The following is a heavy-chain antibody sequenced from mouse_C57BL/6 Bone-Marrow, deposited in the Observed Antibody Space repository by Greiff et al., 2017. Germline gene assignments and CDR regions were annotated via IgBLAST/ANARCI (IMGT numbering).Heavy chain of an antibody. J-gene: IGHJ4*01. CDR1: GYTFTSYW. CDR2: IHPNSGST. V-gene: IGHV1-64*01. CDR3: ARESKRGAMDY. Sequence: VQLQQPGAELVKPGASVKLSCKASGYTFTSYWMHWVKQRPGQGLEWIGMIHPNSGSTNYNEKFKSKATLTVDKSSSTAYMQLSSLTSEDSAVYYCARESKRGAMDYWGQGTSVTVSS. D-gene: IGHD2-5*01.